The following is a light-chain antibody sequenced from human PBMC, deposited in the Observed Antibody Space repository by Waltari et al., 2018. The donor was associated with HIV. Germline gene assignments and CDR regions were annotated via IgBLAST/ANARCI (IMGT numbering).Light chain of an antibody. CDR1: TGDIGSFNF. J-gene: IGLJ1*01. CDR3: CSYSRRGDSYV. V-gene: IGLV2-14*03. Sequence: QSVLTQPASMSGSPGQSITIPCGGTTGDIGSFNFFSWYSNRPYEAPRLIIHDVRSRPSGVSTRFSGSKSGNTASLTVSGLQSEDEGVYYCCSYSRRGDSYVFGTGT. CDR2: DVR.